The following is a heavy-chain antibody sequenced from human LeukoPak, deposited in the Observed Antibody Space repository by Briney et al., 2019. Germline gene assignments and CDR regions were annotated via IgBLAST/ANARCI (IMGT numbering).Heavy chain of an antibody. V-gene: IGHV4-39*07. D-gene: IGHD2-2*01. J-gene: IGHJ5*02. Sequence: SETLSLTCTVSGGSISSNSYYWGWIRQPPGKGLEWIGSIYYSGSTNYNPSLKSRVTISVDTSKNQFSLKLSSVTAADTAVYYCARPRGYCSSTSCYGLGHWFDPWGQGTLVTVSS. CDR3: ARPRGYCSSTSCYGLGHWFDP. CDR1: GGSISSNSYY. CDR2: IYYSGST.